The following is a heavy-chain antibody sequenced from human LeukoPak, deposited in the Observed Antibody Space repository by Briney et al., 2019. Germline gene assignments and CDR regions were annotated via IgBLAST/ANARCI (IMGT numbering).Heavy chain of an antibody. CDR3: STYSSSQGH. CDR2: ISGSGGNT. D-gene: IGHD6-6*01. Sequence: GGSLRLSCAASGFTFSSYGMSWVRQAPGQGLEWVSFISGSGGNTFYADSVKGRFSISRDNSKNTLYLQMNSLRAEDTAVYYCSTYSSSQGHWGQGTLVTVSS. V-gene: IGHV3-23*01. CDR1: GFTFSSYG. J-gene: IGHJ4*02.